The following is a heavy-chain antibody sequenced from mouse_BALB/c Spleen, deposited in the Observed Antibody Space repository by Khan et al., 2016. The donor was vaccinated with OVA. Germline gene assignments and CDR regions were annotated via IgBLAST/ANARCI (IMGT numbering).Heavy chain of an antibody. J-gene: IGHJ4*01. CDR3: AKFEYHGNFYAMDY. CDR1: GFSLSSYG. Sequence: VQLQESGPGLVAPSQSLSITCTVSGFSLSSYGVNWVRQPPGKGLEWLGVIWGDGSTNYHSALRSRLTIRKDNSKSQVFLKMNSLQTDDTATYYCAKFEYHGNFYAMDYWGQGTSVTVSS. V-gene: IGHV2-3*01. CDR2: IWGDGST. D-gene: IGHD2-1*01.